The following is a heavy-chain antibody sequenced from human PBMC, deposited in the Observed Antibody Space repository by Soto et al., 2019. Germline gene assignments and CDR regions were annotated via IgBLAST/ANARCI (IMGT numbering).Heavy chain of an antibody. V-gene: IGHV1-3*01. D-gene: IGHD2-2*01. CDR3: ARDLSNCSSTSCYVGGGYNWFDP. Sequence: GASVKVSCKASGYTFTSYAMHWVRQAPGQRLEWMGWINAGNGNTKYSQKFQGRVTITRDTSASTAYMELSSLRSEDTAVYYCARDLSNCSSTSCYVGGGYNWFDPWGQGTLVTVSS. CDR2: INAGNGNT. CDR1: GYTFTSYA. J-gene: IGHJ5*02.